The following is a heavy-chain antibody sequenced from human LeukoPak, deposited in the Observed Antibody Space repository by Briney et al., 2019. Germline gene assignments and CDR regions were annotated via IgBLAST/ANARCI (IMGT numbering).Heavy chain of an antibody. CDR2: IYYDGSI. Sequence: SETLSLTCAVSGYSIRSSNWWGWIRQPPGKGLEWIGYIYYDGSIFYNPSLRSRVTMSVDTSKNQFSLRLNSVTAVDTAVYYCARKPDSRDWFDPWGQGTLVIVSS. CDR3: ARKPDSRDWFDP. J-gene: IGHJ5*02. CDR1: GYSIRSSNW. D-gene: IGHD6-13*01. V-gene: IGHV4-28*05.